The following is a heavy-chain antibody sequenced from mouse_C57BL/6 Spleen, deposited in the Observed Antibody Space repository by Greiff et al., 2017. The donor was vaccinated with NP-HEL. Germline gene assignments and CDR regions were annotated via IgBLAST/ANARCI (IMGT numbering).Heavy chain of an antibody. D-gene: IGHD1-1*01. CDR3: ARSKVTTVVATSHWYFDV. V-gene: IGHV1-80*01. J-gene: IGHJ1*03. Sequence: QVQLQQSGAELVKPGASVKISCKASGYAFSSYWMNWVKQRPGKGLEWIGQIYPGDGDTNYNGKFKGKATLTADKSSSTAYMQLSSLTSEDSAVYFCARSKVTTVVATSHWYFDVWGTGTTVTVSS. CDR1: GYAFSSYW. CDR2: IYPGDGDT.